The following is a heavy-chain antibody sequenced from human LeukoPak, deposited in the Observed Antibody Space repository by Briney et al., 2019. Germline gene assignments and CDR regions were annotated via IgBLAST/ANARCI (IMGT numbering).Heavy chain of an antibody. Sequence: GASVKVSCEASGYTFTSYYMHWVRQAPGQGLEWMGIIDPSGGSTSYAQKFQGRVTMTRNTSISTAHMELSSLRSEDTAVYYCARDRGSAVGGTYYYYYYMDVWGKGTTVTVSS. D-gene: IGHD1-26*01. V-gene: IGHV1-46*01. CDR1: GYTFTSYY. CDR2: IDPSGGST. J-gene: IGHJ6*03. CDR3: ARDRGSAVGGTYYYYYYMDV.